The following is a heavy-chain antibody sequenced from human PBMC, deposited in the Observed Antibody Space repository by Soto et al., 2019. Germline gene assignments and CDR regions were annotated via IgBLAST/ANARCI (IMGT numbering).Heavy chain of an antibody. CDR3: ARQGSNGAYVYFPMDV. J-gene: IGHJ6*02. Sequence: GESLKISCKGSGYRFNNYWIGWVRQVPGKGLDWIGMIYPGYSDTTYSPSFKGQFTMSADKSTSTAYLEWSSLKASDTATYYCARQGSNGAYVYFPMDVWGQGTTVTVSS. V-gene: IGHV5-51*01. D-gene: IGHD3-16*01. CDR1: GYRFNNYW. CDR2: IYPGYSDT.